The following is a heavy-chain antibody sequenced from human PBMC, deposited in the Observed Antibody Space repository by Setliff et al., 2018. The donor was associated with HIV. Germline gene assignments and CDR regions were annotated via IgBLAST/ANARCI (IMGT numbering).Heavy chain of an antibody. D-gene: IGHD3-3*01. CDR3: ARLSKYYDFWTPNY. CDR1: GYSFTNYW. J-gene: IGHJ4*02. CDR2: IWPDDSDT. Sequence: GESLKISCKGSGYSFTNYWIAWLRQMPGKGLEWMGLIWPDDSDTIYSPSFQGQVTLSADKSITTVYLQFNSLEAPDTAIYYCARLSKYYDFWTPNYWGQGTLVTVSS. V-gene: IGHV5-51*01.